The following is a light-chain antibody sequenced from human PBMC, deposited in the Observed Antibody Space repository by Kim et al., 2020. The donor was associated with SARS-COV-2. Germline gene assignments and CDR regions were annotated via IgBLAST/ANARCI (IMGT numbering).Light chain of an antibody. V-gene: IGKV3-15*01. J-gene: IGKJ4*01. Sequence: SPGERAALPCRASQSIRSHVAWYQQKPGLAPRLLISAASPRATGIPPRFSGGGSGTEFTLPISSLPSEDFAFYYCPQYNNWPPVTLGGGTQVDIK. CDR3: PQYNNWPPVT. CDR2: AAS. CDR1: QSIRSH.